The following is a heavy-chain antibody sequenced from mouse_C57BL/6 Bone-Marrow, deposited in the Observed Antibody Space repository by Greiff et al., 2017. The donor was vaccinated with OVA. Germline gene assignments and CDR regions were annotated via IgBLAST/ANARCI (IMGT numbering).Heavy chain of an antibody. CDR2: IYPRSGNT. Sequence: VQRVESGAELARPGASVKLSCKASGYTFTSYGISWVKQRTGQGLEWIGEIYPRSGNTYYNEKFKGKATLTADKSSSTAYMELRSLTSEDSAVYFCARALLFYAMDYWGQGTSVTVSS. CDR1: GYTFTSYG. D-gene: IGHD2-10*01. V-gene: IGHV1-81*01. CDR3: ARALLFYAMDY. J-gene: IGHJ4*01.